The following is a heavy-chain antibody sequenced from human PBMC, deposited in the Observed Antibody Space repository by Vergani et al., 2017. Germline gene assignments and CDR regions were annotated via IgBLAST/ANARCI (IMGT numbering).Heavy chain of an antibody. CDR1: GFTFSSYE. V-gene: IGHV3-48*03. J-gene: IGHJ4*02. CDR3: ARNPVYYYDSSGRFDD. Sequence: EVQLVESGGGLVQPGGSLRLSCAASGFTFSSYEMNWVRQAPGKGLEWVSYISSSGSTIYYADSVKGRFTISRDNAKNSLYLQMNSLRAEDTAVYYCARNPVYYYDSSGRFDDWGQGTLVTVSS. CDR2: ISSSGSTI. D-gene: IGHD3-22*01.